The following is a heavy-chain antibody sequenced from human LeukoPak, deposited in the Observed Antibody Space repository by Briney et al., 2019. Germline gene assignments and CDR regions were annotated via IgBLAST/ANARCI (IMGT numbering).Heavy chain of an antibody. CDR2: ISAYNGNT. CDR1: GYTFTGYY. Sequence: ASVKVSCKASGYTFTGYYMHWVRQAPGQGLEWMGWISAYNGNTNYAQKFQDRVTMTTDTSTSTAYMELRGLRSDDTAMYYCARAGATVTTHFDYWGQGTVVTVSS. CDR3: ARAGATVTTHFDY. J-gene: IGHJ4*02. V-gene: IGHV1-18*04. D-gene: IGHD4-17*01.